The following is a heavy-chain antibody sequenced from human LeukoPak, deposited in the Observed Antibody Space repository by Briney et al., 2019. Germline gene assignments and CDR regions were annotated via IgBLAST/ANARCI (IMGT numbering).Heavy chain of an antibody. V-gene: IGHV4-34*01. D-gene: IGHD5-18*01. J-gene: IGHJ4*02. CDR2: IHYSGST. CDR3: ATDNSYGFDY. CDR1: GGSFSGYY. Sequence: SETLSLTCAVYGGSFSGYYWSWIRQPPGKGLEWIGSIHYSGSTNYNPSLKSRVTISVDTSKNQFSLKLSSVTAADTAVYYCATDNSYGFDYWGQGTLVTVSS.